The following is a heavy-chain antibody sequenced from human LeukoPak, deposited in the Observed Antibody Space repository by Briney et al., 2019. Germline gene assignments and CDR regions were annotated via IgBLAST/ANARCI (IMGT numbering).Heavy chain of an antibody. CDR1: GGSISSSSYY. V-gene: IGHV4-39*01. CDR3: ARTMVRGAIYYFDY. J-gene: IGHJ4*02. Sequence: SETLSLTCTVSGGSISSSSYYWGWIRQPPGKGLEWIGSIYYSGSTYYNPSLKSRVTISVDTSKNQFSLKLSSVTAADTAVYYCARTMVRGAIYYFDYWGQGTLVTVSS. CDR2: IYYSGST. D-gene: IGHD3-10*01.